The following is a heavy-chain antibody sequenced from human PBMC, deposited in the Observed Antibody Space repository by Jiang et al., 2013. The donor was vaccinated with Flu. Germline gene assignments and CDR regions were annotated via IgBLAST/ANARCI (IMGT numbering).Heavy chain of an antibody. CDR3: ARSLGYCSGGSCLPYNWFDP. CDR1: GGSISSGGYS. J-gene: IGHJ5*02. Sequence: TCAVSGGSISSGGYSWSWIRQPPGKGLEWIGYIYHSGSTYYNPSLKSRVTISVDRSKNQFSLKLSSVTAADTAVYYCARSLGYCSGGSCLPYNWFDPWGQGTLVTVSS. V-gene: IGHV4-30-2*01. CDR2: IYHSGST. D-gene: IGHD2-15*01.